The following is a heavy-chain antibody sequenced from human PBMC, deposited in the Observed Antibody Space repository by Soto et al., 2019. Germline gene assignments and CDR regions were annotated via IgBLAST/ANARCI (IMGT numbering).Heavy chain of an antibody. V-gene: IGHV1-3*01. CDR3: ARTDCSSTSCYNYYYYGMDV. D-gene: IGHD2-2*01. CDR1: GYSFTKYG. Sequence: ASVKVSCKTSGYSFTKYGLHWVRQAPGQRLEWMGWINPGNGDTKYSQKFQGRVTITRDTSATTAYMELSSLRSEDSAVFYCARTDCSSTSCYNYYYYGMDVWGQGTTVTSP. J-gene: IGHJ6*02. CDR2: INPGNGDT.